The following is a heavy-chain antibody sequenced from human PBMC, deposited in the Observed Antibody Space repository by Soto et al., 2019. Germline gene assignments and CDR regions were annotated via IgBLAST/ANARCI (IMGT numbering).Heavy chain of an antibody. D-gene: IGHD3-10*01. CDR1: GGPISSYY. CDR2: IYSNGIT. V-gene: IGHV4-4*07. CDR3: ARGPGSDNWFDL. J-gene: IGHJ5*02. Sequence: QVQLQESGPGLVKPSETLSLTCTVSGGPISSYYWSWIRQPAGKGLEWIGRIYSNGITIYHPSLKTRVTMSVDTPEDQFSLKLRSVTAADTAVYCCARGPGSDNWFDLWGQGTLVTVYS.